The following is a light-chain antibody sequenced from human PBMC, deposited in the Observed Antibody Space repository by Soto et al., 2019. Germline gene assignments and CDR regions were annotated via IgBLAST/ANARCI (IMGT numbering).Light chain of an antibody. CDR3: CSYAGGYTYL. J-gene: IGLJ1*01. CDR1: GNDVGAYNY. V-gene: IGLV2-11*01. Sequence: QSALTQPRSVSGSPGQSVTISCTGTGNDVGAYNYVSWYQQHPGRPPKLLIYGVVRWPSGVPDRFSGSKSGNTASLTISGLQVEDEADYFCCSYAGGYTYLFGTGNKLTVL. CDR2: GVV.